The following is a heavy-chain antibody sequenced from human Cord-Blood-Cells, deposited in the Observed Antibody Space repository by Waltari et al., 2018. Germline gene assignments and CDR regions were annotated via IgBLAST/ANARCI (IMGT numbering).Heavy chain of an antibody. CDR1: GFTFSGSA. D-gene: IGHD5-12*01. Sequence: EVQLVESGGGLVQPGGSLKLSCAASGFTFSGSAMHWVRQASGKGREWVGRIRSRANSYATSYAASVKSRFTISRDDSKNTAYLQMNSLKTEDTAVYYCTRWGRDGYNFDYWGQGTLVTVSS. V-gene: IGHV3-73*02. J-gene: IGHJ4*02. CDR3: TRWGRDGYNFDY. CDR2: IRSRANSYAT.